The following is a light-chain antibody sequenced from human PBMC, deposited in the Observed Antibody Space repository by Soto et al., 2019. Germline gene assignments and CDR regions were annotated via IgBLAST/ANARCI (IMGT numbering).Light chain of an antibody. CDR3: QQYNNWPQT. Sequence: IVMTQSPGTLSVSPWERATLSCRASQAINNNVAWYQLKDGQVPRLLIYGASTRAADVPARFSGGGSGTEITLTISSLQAEDFAEYHCQQYNNWPQTFGQGTKV. CDR2: GAS. CDR1: QAINNN. J-gene: IGKJ1*01. V-gene: IGKV3-15*01.